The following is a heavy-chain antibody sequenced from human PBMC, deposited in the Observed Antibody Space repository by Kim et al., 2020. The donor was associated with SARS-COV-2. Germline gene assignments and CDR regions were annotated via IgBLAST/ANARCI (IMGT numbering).Heavy chain of an antibody. Sequence: ASVKVSCKASGYTFTSYYMHWVRQAPGQGLEWMGIINPSGGSTSYAQKFQGRVTMTRDTSTSTVYMELSSLRSEDTAVYYCARARHQILGRGSGPYYYYGMDVWGQGTTVTVSS. V-gene: IGHV1-46*01. CDR3: ARARHQILGRGSGPYYYYGMDV. D-gene: IGHD2-15*01. J-gene: IGHJ6*02. CDR2: INPSGGST. CDR1: GYTFTSYY.